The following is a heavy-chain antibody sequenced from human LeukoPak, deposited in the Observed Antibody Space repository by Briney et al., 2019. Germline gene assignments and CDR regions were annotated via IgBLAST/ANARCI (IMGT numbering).Heavy chain of an antibody. CDR1: GYTFTSYD. Sequence: ASVKVSCKASGYTFTSYDIHWVRQATAQGREWMGWMNPNSGNTGYAQKFQGRVTMTKNTSISTAYMERSSLRSEDTAVYCCASGMHYYGSGCYYGFGYWGQGTLVTVSS. J-gene: IGHJ4*02. CDR2: MNPNSGNT. D-gene: IGHD3-10*01. CDR3: ASGMHYYGSGCYYGFGY. V-gene: IGHV1-8*01.